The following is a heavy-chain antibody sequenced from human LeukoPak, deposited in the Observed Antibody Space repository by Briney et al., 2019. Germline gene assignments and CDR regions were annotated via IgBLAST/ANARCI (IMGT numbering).Heavy chain of an antibody. V-gene: IGHV4-59*01. CDR3: ARKNDFDI. Sequence: PSETLSLTCTVSGGSISSDHWNWIRRPPGKGLEWIGCIYYSGSTYYNPSLKSRVTISVDMSKSQFSLRLTSVTAADMAVYYCARKNDFDIWGQGTLVTVSS. J-gene: IGHJ3*02. CDR1: GGSISSDH. CDR2: IYYSGST. D-gene: IGHD2/OR15-2a*01.